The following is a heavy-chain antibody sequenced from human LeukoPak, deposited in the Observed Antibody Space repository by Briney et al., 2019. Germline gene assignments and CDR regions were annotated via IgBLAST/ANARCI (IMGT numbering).Heavy chain of an antibody. CDR2: ICYSGST. D-gene: IGHD4-17*01. CDR3: ARYTTGVDY. J-gene: IGHJ4*02. Sequence: PSETLSLTCTVSGGSISSYYWSWIRQPPGKGLEWIGYICYSGSTNYNPSLKSRVTISVDTSKNQFSLKLSSVTAADTAVYYCARYTTGVDYWGQGTLVTVSS. CDR1: GGSISSYY. V-gene: IGHV4-59*12.